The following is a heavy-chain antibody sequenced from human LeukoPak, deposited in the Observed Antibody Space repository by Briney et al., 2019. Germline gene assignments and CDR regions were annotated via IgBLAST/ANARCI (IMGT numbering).Heavy chain of an antibody. V-gene: IGHV1-2*02. CDR2: INPNNGGT. J-gene: IGHJ6*02. Sequence: ASVKVSCKASGYTFTGHYMHWVRQAPGQGLEWMGWINPNNGGTDYAQKFQCSVTMTRDTSISTAYMELSRLRSDDTAVYYCARAHVVVPGGYEAHYYGMDVWGQGTTVTVSS. CDR1: GYTFTGHY. CDR3: ARAHVVVPGGYEAHYYGMDV. D-gene: IGHD2-2*01.